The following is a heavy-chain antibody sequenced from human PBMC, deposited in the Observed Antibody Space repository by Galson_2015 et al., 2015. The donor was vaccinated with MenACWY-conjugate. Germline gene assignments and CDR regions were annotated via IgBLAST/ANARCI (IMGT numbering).Heavy chain of an antibody. CDR1: GFTFSSSA. V-gene: IGHV3-23*01. J-gene: IGHJ6*02. D-gene: IGHD2-15*01. Sequence: SLRLSCAASGFTFSSSALSWVRQAPGKGLEWVSGISGRGGSTFYADSVKGRFTISRDNSKNTLYLQMNSLRAEDPAVYYCAIDVGGTGRRTYYFSGLDVWGQGTPVTVS. CDR2: ISGRGGST. CDR3: AIDVGGTGRRTYYFSGLDV.